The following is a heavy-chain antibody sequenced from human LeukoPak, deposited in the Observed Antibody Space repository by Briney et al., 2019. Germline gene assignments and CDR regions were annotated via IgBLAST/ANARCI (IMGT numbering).Heavy chain of an antibody. D-gene: IGHD3-22*01. CDR1: GGSISSYF. V-gene: IGHV4-59*01. CDR3: ATSYYDSSPAI. J-gene: IGHJ3*02. Sequence: SETLSLTCTVCGGSISSYFWNWLRQPPGKGLEWIGYIFYSGSTDYNPSLNSRVTISIDTSKTQFSLKLTSVTAADTAVYYCATSYYDSSPAIWGQGTMVTVSS. CDR2: IFYSGST.